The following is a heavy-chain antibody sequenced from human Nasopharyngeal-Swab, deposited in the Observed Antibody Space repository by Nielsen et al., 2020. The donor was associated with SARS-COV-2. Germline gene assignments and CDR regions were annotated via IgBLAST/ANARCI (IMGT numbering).Heavy chain of an antibody. CDR1: GGSFSGYY. J-gene: IGHJ4*02. CDR2: INHSGTT. Sequence: SQTLSLTCAVYGGSFSGYYWSWIRQPPGKGLEWIGEINHSGTTSYNPSLKSRVTISSDTSKNQFSLKLRSVTAADTAVYYCARGHRSISMIVVVIATAHFYFYSLGRGTLVTVTS. D-gene: IGHD3-22*01. CDR3: ARGHRSISMIVVVIATAHFYFYS. V-gene: IGHV4-34*01.